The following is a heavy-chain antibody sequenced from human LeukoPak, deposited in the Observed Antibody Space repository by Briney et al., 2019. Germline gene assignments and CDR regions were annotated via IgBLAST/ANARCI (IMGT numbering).Heavy chain of an antibody. Sequence: EGSLRLSCAASGFTFSSYSMNWVRQAPGKVLEWVSSISSSSSYIYYADSVKGRFTISRDNAKNSLYLRMTSLRAEDTAVYYCARGGSGWPPGWFDPWGQGTLVTVSS. CDR2: ISSSSSYI. CDR3: ARGGSGWPPGWFDP. D-gene: IGHD6-19*01. V-gene: IGHV3-21*01. J-gene: IGHJ5*02. CDR1: GFTFSSYS.